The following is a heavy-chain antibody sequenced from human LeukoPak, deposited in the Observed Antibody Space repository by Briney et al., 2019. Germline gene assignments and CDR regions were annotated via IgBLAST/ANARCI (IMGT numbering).Heavy chain of an antibody. J-gene: IGHJ6*04. CDR1: GFTFSSYS. CDR2: IKSSSRSI. D-gene: IGHD3-10*02. CDR3: AELGIAMIGGV. V-gene: IGHV3-48*04. Sequence: GGSLRLSCAASGFTFSSYSMNWVRQAPGKGLEWVSYIKSSSRSIYYADSVKGRFTISRDNAKNSLYLQMNSLRAEDTAVYYCAELGIAMIGGVWGKGTTVTISS.